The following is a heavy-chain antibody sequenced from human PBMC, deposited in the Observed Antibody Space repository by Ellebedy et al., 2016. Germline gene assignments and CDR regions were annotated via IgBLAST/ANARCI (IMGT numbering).Heavy chain of an antibody. V-gene: IGHV3-23*01. CDR1: GFTFSSYA. CDR3: AKEERAAVAGCQDY. D-gene: IGHD6-19*01. CDR2: ISGSGGST. Sequence: GESLKISXAASGFTFSSYAMSWVRQAPGKGLEWVSAISGSGGSTYYADSVKGRFTISRDNSKNTLYLQMNSLRAEDTAVYYCAKEERAAVAGCQDYWGQGTLVTVSS. J-gene: IGHJ4*02.